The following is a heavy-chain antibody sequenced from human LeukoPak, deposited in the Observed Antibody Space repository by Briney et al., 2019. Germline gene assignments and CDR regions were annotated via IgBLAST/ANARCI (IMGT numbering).Heavy chain of an antibody. CDR1: GGSISSYY. V-gene: IGHV4-4*07. J-gene: IGHJ6*03. CDR2: IYTSGST. Sequence: SETLSLTCTVSGGSISSYYWSWIRQPAGKGLEWIGRIYTSGSTNYNPSLKSRVTISVDTSKNQFSLKLSSVTAAGTAVYYCARENYYGSGSWDFYYYYYMDVWGKGTTVTVSS. CDR3: ARENYYGSGSWDFYYYYYMDV. D-gene: IGHD3-10*01.